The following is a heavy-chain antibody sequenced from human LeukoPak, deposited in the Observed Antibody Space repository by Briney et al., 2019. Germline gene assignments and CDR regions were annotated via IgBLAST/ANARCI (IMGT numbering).Heavy chain of an antibody. CDR1: GGSFSGYY. CDR3: RSTTSGYYYGMDV. CDR2: INHSGST. Sequence: SETLSLTCAVYGGSFSGYYWSWIRQPPGKGLEWIGEINHSGSTNYNPSLKSRVTISVDTSKNQFSLKLSSVTAADTAVYYCRSTTSGYYYGMDVWGQGTTVTVSS. V-gene: IGHV4-34*01. J-gene: IGHJ6*02. D-gene: IGHD2/OR15-2a*01.